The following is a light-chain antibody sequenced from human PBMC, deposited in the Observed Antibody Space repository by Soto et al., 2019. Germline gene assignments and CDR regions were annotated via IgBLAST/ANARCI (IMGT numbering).Light chain of an antibody. CDR1: QSVSSN. CDR3: QQYGSSGT. CDR2: GAS. Sequence: EIVMTQSPATLSVSPGKRATLSCRASQSVSSNLAWYQQKPGQAPRLLIYGASTRATGIPARFSGSGSGTDFTLTISRLEPEDFAVYYCQQYGSSGTFGQGTKVDIK. V-gene: IGKV3-15*01. J-gene: IGKJ1*01.